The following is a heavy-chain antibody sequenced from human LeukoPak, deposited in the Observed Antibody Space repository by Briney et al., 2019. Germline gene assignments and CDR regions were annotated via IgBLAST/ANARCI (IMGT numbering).Heavy chain of an antibody. CDR3: AKHYYDSSGIDY. CDR2: ISSSSSYI. CDR1: GFTFSSYS. Sequence: GGSLRLSCAASGFTFSSYSMNWVRQAPGKGLEWVSSISSSSSYIYYADSVKGRFTISRDNAKNSLYLQMNNLRAEDTAVYYCAKHYYDSSGIDYWGQGTLVTVFS. D-gene: IGHD3-22*01. V-gene: IGHV3-21*01. J-gene: IGHJ4*02.